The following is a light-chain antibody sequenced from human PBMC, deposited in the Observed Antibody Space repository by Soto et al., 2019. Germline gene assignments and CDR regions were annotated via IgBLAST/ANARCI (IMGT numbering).Light chain of an antibody. CDR2: DDN. Sequence: QSALTQPPSVSAAPGQKVAMAWSRSSSNIGGNWVAWYQQLAGTSPKLLIYDDNKRPSGTTARSSGSKSGTSATLGITGFQPGAEAAYYWGSWDSSMSAYVFGTGPKVNVL. CDR3: GSWDSSMSAYV. CDR1: SSNIGGNW. J-gene: IGLJ1*01. V-gene: IGLV1-51*01.